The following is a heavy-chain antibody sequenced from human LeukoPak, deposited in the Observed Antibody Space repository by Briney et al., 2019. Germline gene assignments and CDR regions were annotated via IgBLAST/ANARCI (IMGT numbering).Heavy chain of an antibody. CDR1: GFTFSSYG. D-gene: IGHD6-19*01. V-gene: IGHV3-33*01. CDR2: IWYDGSNK. CDR3: ARGSRLGSGFDY. Sequence: PGGSLRLSCAASGFTFSSYGMHWVRQAPGKGLEWVAVIWYDGSNKYYADSVKGRFTISGDNSKNTLYLQMNSLRAEDTAVYYCARGSRLGSGFDYWGQGTLVTVSS. J-gene: IGHJ4*02.